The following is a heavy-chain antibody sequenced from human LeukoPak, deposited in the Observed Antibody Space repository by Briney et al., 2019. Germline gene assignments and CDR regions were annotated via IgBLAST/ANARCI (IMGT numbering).Heavy chain of an antibody. D-gene: IGHD5-24*01. Sequence: PGGSLRLSCAASGFTFSDYALHWVRQTPGKGLEWLTLISYDGRSKYYADSVRGRFTVSRDNSKNTLDLQMNAVRPEDMAVYYCARAKNKNMATVIDYWGQGTLVAVSS. CDR3: ARAKNKNMATVIDY. CDR2: ISYDGRSK. V-gene: IGHV3-30*04. J-gene: IGHJ4*02. CDR1: GFTFSDYA.